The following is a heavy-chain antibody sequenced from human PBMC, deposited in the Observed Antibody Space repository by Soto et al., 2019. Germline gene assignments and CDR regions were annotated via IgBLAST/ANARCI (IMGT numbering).Heavy chain of an antibody. Sequence: PSETLSLTCAVSGASVRSYHWSWIRQAAGKGLEWIGRVQMSGSTNYNPSLKTRVTMSLDTSKNKVSLRMTSVTAADTAVYFCAKDRSTMRWFDPWGQGILVTVSS. CDR2: VQMSGST. D-gene: IGHD1-1*01. J-gene: IGHJ5*02. CDR1: GASVRSYH. CDR3: AKDRSTMRWFDP. V-gene: IGHV4-4*07.